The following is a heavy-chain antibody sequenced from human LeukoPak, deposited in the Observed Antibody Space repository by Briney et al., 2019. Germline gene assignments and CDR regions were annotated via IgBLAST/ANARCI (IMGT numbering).Heavy chain of an antibody. CDR3: ARQGPLTPFYDILTGTDNWFDP. V-gene: IGHV4-39*01. CDR2: IYYSGST. J-gene: IGHJ5*02. CDR1: GGSISSSSYY. Sequence: PSETLSLTCTVSGGSISSSSYYWGWIRQPPGKGLEWIGSIYYSGSTYYNPSLKSRVTISVDTSKNQFSLKLSSVTAADTAVYYCARQGPLTPFYDILTGTDNWFDPWGQGTLVTVSS. D-gene: IGHD3-9*01.